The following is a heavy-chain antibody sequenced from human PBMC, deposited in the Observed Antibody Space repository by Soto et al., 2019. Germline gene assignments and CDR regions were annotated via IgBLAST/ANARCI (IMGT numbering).Heavy chain of an antibody. CDR2: IYPGDSDT. CDR1: GYSFTSNW. J-gene: IGHJ6*02. V-gene: IGHV5-51*01. CDR3: ARHGIAETAPYYGMDV. Sequence: GESLKISCKGSGYSFTSNWIGWVRQMPGKGLEWMGIIYPGDSDTRYSPSFQGQVTISADKSITTAYLQWSSLKVSDTAMYYCARHGIAETAPYYGMDVWGQGTTVTVSS. D-gene: IGHD1-1*01.